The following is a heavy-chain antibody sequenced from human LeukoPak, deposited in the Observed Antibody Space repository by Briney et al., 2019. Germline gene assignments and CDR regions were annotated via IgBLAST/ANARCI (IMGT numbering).Heavy chain of an antibody. Sequence: SGGSLRLSCAASGFTLSSYDMNWVRQAPGKGLEWVSLISGSDRSIYYADSVKGRFTISRDHAKNSLFLQMNSLRAEDTAVYFCVRPLDFWGQGTLVTVSS. CDR2: ISGSDRSI. CDR1: GFTLSSYD. V-gene: IGHV3-48*03. CDR3: VRPLDF. J-gene: IGHJ4*02.